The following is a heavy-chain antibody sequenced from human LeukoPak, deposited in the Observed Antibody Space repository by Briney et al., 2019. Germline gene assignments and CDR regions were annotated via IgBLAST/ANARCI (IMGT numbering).Heavy chain of an antibody. V-gene: IGHV3-30*02. D-gene: IGHD3-22*01. Sequence: GVSLRLSCAASGFTFSSYGMDWVRQAPGKGLEGGAFIRYEGSNNYYADTVKGRFTNSRDNAKNALYLQMNSLRAEDTAVYYCARGTPAYSYGSSAYHYDYFEYWGQGVLVTVSS. CDR3: ARGTPAYSYGSSAYHYDYFEY. J-gene: IGHJ4*02. CDR1: GFTFSSYG. CDR2: IRYEGSNN.